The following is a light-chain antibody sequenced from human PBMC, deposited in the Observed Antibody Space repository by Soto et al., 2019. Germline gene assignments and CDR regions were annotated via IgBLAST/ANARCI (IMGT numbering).Light chain of an antibody. Sequence: QSALTQPASVSGSPGQSITISCTGTSSDVGGYNYVSWYQQHPGKAPKPMIYDVSNRPSGVSNRFSGSTSGDTASLTISWLQAEDEADYYCSSYTSSSTVVFGGGTKVTVL. CDR2: DVS. V-gene: IGLV2-14*01. J-gene: IGLJ2*01. CDR1: SSDVGGYNY. CDR3: SSYTSSSTVV.